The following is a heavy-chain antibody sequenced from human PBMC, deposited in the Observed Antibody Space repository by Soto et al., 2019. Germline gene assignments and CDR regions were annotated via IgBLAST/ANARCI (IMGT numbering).Heavy chain of an antibody. J-gene: IGHJ2*01. Sequence: EVQLVEFGGGLVQPGGSLRLSCAASGFSFSSYSMHWVRQAPGKGLVWVSRINSDGTSTRYADSVKGRFTISRDNAKTALYLQRHSLRAEDTAVYSCARSQPGESDFDLWGRGTLVTVAP. CDR1: GFSFSSYS. CDR2: INSDGTST. D-gene: IGHD7-27*01. V-gene: IGHV3-74*01. CDR3: ARSQPGESDFDL.